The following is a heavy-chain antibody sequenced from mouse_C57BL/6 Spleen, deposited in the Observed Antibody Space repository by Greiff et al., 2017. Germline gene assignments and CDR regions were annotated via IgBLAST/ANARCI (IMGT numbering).Heavy chain of an antibody. Sequence: EVQLQESGPELVKPGASVKLPCKASGYTFTDYNMDWVKQSHGKSLEWIGDINPNNGGTIYNQKFKGKATLTVDKSSSTAYMELRSLTSEDTAVYYCAALRRDSFDYWGQGTTLTVSS. CDR1: GYTFTDYN. D-gene: IGHD1-1*01. CDR3: AALRRDSFDY. V-gene: IGHV1-18*01. J-gene: IGHJ2*01. CDR2: INPNNGGT.